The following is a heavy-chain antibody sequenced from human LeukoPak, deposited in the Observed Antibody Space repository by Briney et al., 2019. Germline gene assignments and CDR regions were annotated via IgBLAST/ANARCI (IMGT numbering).Heavy chain of an antibody. V-gene: IGHV4-38-2*01. Sequence: PSETLSLTCDVSGYSISSGYYWGWIRQPPGKGLEWIGSIYHSGSTHYNPSLKSRVTISVDTSKNQFSLKLSSVTAADTAVYYCARNSSGHSFDYWGQGTLVTVFS. D-gene: IGHD6-19*01. CDR2: IYHSGST. CDR1: GYSISSGYY. CDR3: ARNSSGHSFDY. J-gene: IGHJ4*02.